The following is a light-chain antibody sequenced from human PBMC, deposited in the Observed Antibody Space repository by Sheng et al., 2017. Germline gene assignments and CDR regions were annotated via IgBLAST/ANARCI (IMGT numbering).Light chain of an antibody. J-gene: IGKJ1*01. CDR2: AAS. Sequence: DIQMTQSPSSLSASVGDRVTITCRASQSISSYLNWYQQTPGKAPKLLIYAASILQRGVPSRFSGSESGTDFTLTISSLQPEDFATYYCQQSYSSAWTFGQGTKVEI. CDR1: QSISSY. V-gene: IGKV1-39*01. CDR3: QQSYSSAWT.